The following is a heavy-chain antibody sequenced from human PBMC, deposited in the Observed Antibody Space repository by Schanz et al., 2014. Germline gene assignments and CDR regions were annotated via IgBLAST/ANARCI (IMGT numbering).Heavy chain of an antibody. CDR3: ARRASCSRIGCPFDS. V-gene: IGHV3-72*01. Sequence: VQLVESGGGVVQFGRSLRLSCGGSGFTFSKYWMSWVRQAPGKGLEWVGRVRNKNNRYTTEYAASVKGRFTISRDDSKNSLYLQMNSLKTEDTAMYYCARRASCSRIGCPFDSWGQGTLVTVSS. D-gene: IGHD2-2*01. J-gene: IGHJ4*02. CDR2: VRNKNNRYTT. CDR1: GFTFSKYW.